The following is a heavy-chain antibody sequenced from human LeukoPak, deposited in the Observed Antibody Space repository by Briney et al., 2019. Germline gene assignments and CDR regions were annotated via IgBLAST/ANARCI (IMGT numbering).Heavy chain of an antibody. CDR2: INSDGSST. J-gene: IGHJ4*02. CDR1: GFTFNSYW. Sequence: PGGSLRLSCAASGFTFNSYWMHWVRQAPGKGLVWVSRINSDGSSTSYADSVKGRFTISRDNAKNTLYLQMNSLRAEDTAVYYCAGSVAVVTATFGYWGQGTLVTVSS. V-gene: IGHV3-74*01. D-gene: IGHD2-15*01. CDR3: AGSVAVVTATFGY.